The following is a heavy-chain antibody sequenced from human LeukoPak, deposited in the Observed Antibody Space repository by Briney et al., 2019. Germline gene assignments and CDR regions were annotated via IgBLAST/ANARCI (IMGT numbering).Heavy chain of an antibody. CDR2: IYTSGST. J-gene: IGHJ4*02. V-gene: IGHV4-61*02. D-gene: IGHD3-10*01. Sequence: PSETLSLTCTVSGGSLSSGSYYWSWIRQPAGKGLEWIGRIYTSGSTNYNPSLKSRVTISVDTSKNQFSLKLSSVTAADTAVYYCARHGSGSYYTYFDYWGQGTLVTVSS. CDR3: ARHGSGSYYTYFDY. CDR1: GGSLSSGSYY.